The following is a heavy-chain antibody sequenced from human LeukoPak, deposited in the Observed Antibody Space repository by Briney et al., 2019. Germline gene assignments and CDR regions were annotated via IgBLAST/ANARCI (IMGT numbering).Heavy chain of an antibody. CDR3: ARDRDYYDFDY. J-gene: IGHJ4*02. Sequence: SVKVSCKASGYTFTGYYMHWVRQAPGQGLEWMGGIIPIFGTANYAQKFQGRVTITADKSTSTAYMELSSLRSEDTAVYYCARDRDYYDFDYWGQGTLVTVSS. V-gene: IGHV1-69*06. CDR1: GYTFTGYY. D-gene: IGHD3-22*01. CDR2: IIPIFGTA.